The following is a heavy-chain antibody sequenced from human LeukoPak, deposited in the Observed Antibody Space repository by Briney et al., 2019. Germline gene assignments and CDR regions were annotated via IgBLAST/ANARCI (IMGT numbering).Heavy chain of an antibody. D-gene: IGHD5-18*01. J-gene: IGHJ5*02. CDR2: IKEDGSEK. V-gene: IGHV3-7*03. Sequence: QSGGSPRLSCGASGFTFSSYWMSWVRQAPGKGLEWVVNIKEDGSEKYYVDSVKGRFIISRDNAKNSLYLHMNDLRAEDTAAYYCARDPGDRAIDRWFDPWGQGTLVTVSS. CDR3: ARDPGDRAIDRWFDP. CDR1: GFTFSSYW.